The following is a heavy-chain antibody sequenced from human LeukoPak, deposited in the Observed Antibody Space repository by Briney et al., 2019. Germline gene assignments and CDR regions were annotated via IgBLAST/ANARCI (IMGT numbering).Heavy chain of an antibody. V-gene: IGHV4-59*01. CDR1: GGSISTYY. D-gene: IGHD4-17*01. J-gene: IGHJ6*02. Sequence: SETLSLTCSVSGGSISTYYWSWIRQLPGKGLDWIGYIYYTGTTNYNPSLRSRVTISVDTSRNQFSLRLSSVTAADTAVYYCAREDPQTTVPEGMDVWGHGTTVIVSS. CDR2: IYYTGTT. CDR3: AREDPQTTVPEGMDV.